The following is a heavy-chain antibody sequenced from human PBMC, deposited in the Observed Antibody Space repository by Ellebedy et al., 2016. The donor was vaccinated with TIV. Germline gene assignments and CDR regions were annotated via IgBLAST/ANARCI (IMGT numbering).Heavy chain of an antibody. CDR2: IVGSGA. Sequence: PGGSLRLSCAASGFTFSPYAMAWVCQAPGKGLEWVSGIVGSGAQKYADSVKGRFTISRDNSKRTVDLQMNSLRAEDTDVYFCAKDRTPGDGYWVFDNWGQGTLVSVSS. CDR1: GFTFSPYA. D-gene: IGHD5-18*01. V-gene: IGHV3-23*01. J-gene: IGHJ4*02. CDR3: AKDRTPGDGYWVFDN.